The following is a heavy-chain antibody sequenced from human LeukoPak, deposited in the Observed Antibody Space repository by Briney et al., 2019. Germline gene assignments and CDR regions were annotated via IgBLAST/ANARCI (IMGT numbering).Heavy chain of an antibody. V-gene: IGHV4-4*02. J-gene: IGHJ5*02. CDR1: GGSISSSNW. CDR2: IYHSGST. Sequence: SETLSLTCAVSGGSISSSNWWSWVRQPPGKGLEWIGEIYHSGSTNYNPSLKSRVTISVDKSKNQFSLKLSSVTAADTAVYYCAGAPGSYPPFYWFDPWGQGTLVTVSS. D-gene: IGHD1-26*01. CDR3: AGAPGSYPPFYWFDP.